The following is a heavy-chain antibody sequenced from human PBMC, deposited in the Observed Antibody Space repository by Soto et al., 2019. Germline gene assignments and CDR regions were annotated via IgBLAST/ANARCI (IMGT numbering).Heavy chain of an antibody. Sequence: SLKVSCKASGGTFSSYTISWVRQAPGQGLEWMGRIIPILGIANYAQKFQGRVTITADKSTSTAYMELSSLRSEDTAVYYCARSIAAAGIDHGMGVWGQGTTVTVSS. CDR2: IIPILGIA. V-gene: IGHV1-69*02. D-gene: IGHD6-13*01. CDR1: GGTFSSYT. CDR3: ARSIAAAGIDHGMGV. J-gene: IGHJ6*02.